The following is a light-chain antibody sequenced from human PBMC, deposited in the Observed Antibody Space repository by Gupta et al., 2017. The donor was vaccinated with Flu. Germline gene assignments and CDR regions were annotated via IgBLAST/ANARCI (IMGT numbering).Light chain of an antibody. CDR1: SGIHVGTPW. J-gene: IGLJ2*01. Sequence: QAVLTQPSSLSASPGASASLTCTLRSGIHVGTPWIYWYQQKPGSPPQFLLRYKSDSDKQQGSGVPSRFSGSKDASANAGILLISGLQSEDEGDYYCMIWHSTDVVFGGGTKLTVL. V-gene: IGLV5-45*02. CDR3: MIWHSTDVV. CDR2: YKSDSDK.